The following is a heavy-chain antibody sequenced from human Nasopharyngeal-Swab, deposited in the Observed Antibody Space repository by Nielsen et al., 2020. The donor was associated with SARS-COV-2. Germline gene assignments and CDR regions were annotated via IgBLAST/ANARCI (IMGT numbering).Heavy chain of an antibody. V-gene: IGHV1-8*01. J-gene: IGHJ6*02. CDR3: APGIRVAGSWVGLF. D-gene: IGHD6-19*01. Sequence: ASVKVSCKTSGYTFASFDINWVRQATGRGLEWVGWMNLDSGDTHYAQEFQGKVTLTRDTSRSTAYMELSSLRSEDTAVYYCAPGIRVAGSWVGLFWGQGTTVTVSS. CDR1: GYTFASFD. CDR2: MNLDSGDT.